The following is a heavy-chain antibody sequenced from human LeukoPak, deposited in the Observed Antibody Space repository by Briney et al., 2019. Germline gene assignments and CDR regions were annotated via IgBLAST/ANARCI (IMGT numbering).Heavy chain of an antibody. Sequence: GGSLRLSCAASGFTFSSYAMSWVRQAPGKGLEWVSAISGSGGSTYYADSVKGRFTISRDNSRNTLYLQMNSLRAEDTAVYYCAKDLAHYYDSSGSDYWGQGTLVTVSS. V-gene: IGHV3-23*01. CDR1: GFTFSSYA. J-gene: IGHJ4*02. CDR2: ISGSGGST. CDR3: AKDLAHYYDSSGSDY. D-gene: IGHD3-22*01.